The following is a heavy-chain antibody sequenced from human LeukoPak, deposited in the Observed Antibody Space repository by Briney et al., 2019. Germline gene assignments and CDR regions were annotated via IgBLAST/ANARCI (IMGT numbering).Heavy chain of an antibody. D-gene: IGHD5-24*01. CDR2: IYHSGST. CDR1: GYSISSGYY. Sequence: SETLSLTCTVSGYSISSGYYWGWIRQPPGKGLEWIGSIYHSGSTYYNPSLKSRVTISVDTSKNQFSLKLSSVTAADTAVYYCARGTPDGYNRFDYWGQGTLVTVSS. CDR3: ARGTPDGYNRFDY. V-gene: IGHV4-38-2*02. J-gene: IGHJ4*02.